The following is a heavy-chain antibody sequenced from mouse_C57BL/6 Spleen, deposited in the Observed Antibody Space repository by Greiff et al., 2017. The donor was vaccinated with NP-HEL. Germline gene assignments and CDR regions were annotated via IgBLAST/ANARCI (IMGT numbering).Heavy chain of an antibody. CDR1: GYTFTSYT. J-gene: IGHJ3*01. V-gene: IGHV1-4*01. CDR2: INPSSGYN. CDR3: ARGEELWLRRAFAY. D-gene: IGHD2-2*01. Sequence: QVQLQQSGAELARPGASVKMSCKASGYTFTSYTMHWVKQRPGQGLEWIGYINPSSGYNKYNQKFKDKATLTADKSASTAYMQLSSLTSEDSAVYYCARGEELWLRRAFAYWGQGTLVTVSA.